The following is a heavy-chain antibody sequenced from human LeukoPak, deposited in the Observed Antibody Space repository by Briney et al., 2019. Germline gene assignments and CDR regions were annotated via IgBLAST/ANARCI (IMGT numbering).Heavy chain of an antibody. CDR2: INPSGGST. J-gene: IGHJ2*01. V-gene: IGHV1-46*01. CDR1: GYTFTSYY. CDR3: ARDRPVNDFWSGYFNWYFDL. D-gene: IGHD3-3*01. Sequence: ASVKVSCKASGYTFTSYYMHWVRQAPGQGLEWMGIINPSGGSTSYAQKFQGRVTMTRDTSTSTVYMELGSLRSEDTAVYYCARDRPVNDFWSGYFNWYFDLWGRGTLVTVSS.